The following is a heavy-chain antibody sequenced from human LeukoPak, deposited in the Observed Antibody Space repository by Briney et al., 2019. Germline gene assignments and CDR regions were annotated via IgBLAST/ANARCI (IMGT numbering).Heavy chain of an antibody. D-gene: IGHD3-10*01. V-gene: IGHV3-9*01. Sequence: GGSLRLSCAASGFTFDDYAMHWVRQAPGKGLEWVSGISWNSGSIGYADSVKGRFTISRDNAKNSLYLQMNSLRAEDTALYYCAKDRMVRGKIFDYWGQGTLVTVSS. CDR1: GFTFDDYA. CDR3: AKDRMVRGKIFDY. CDR2: ISWNSGSI. J-gene: IGHJ4*02.